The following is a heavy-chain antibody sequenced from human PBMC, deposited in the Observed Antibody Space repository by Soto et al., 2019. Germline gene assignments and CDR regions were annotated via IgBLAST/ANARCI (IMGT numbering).Heavy chain of an antibody. Sequence: ESGGGLVQPGGSLRLSCAASGFTLSIYGMDWVRQAPGKGLEWVSAIGGSDGTTYYADSVKGRFTISRDISKNTLYLQMNSLRAEDTAIYYCAKELGHARPFDYWGQGTLVTVSS. J-gene: IGHJ4*02. V-gene: IGHV3-23*01. CDR2: IGGSDGTT. CDR3: AKELGHARPFDY. CDR1: GFTLSIYG. D-gene: IGHD6-6*01.